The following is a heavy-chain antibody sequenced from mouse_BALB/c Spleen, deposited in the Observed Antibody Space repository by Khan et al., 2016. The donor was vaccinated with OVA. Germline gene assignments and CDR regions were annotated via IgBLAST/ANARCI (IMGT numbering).Heavy chain of an antibody. V-gene: IGHV5-6-5*01. CDR1: GFTFSSYA. J-gene: IGHJ1*01. Sequence: EVELVESGGGLVKPGGSLKLSCAASGFTFSSYAMSWVRQTPEKGLEWVASISSGGSTYYPESVKGRFTISRDNSRNILYLQMSSLRSEDTAMYYCARTFGYFDVWGAGTTVTVSS. CDR2: ISSGGST. CDR3: ARTFGYFDV.